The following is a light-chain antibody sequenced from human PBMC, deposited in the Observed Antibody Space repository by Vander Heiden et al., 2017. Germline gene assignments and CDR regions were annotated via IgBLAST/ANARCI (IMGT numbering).Light chain of an antibody. CDR2: AST. Sequence: DIQMTQSPSSLSASVGDRVTITCPASQSISSYLNWYQQKPGKAPKLLNDASTSLQSGVPSRFSGSGSGTDFTLTISSLQPEDFATYYYQRSYSTPWTFGQGTKVEIK. CDR1: QSISSY. V-gene: IGKV1-39*01. J-gene: IGKJ1*01. CDR3: QRSYSTPWT.